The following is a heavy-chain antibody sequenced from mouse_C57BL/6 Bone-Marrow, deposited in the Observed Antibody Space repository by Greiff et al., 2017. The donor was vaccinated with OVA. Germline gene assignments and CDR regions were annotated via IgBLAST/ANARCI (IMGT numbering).Heavy chain of an antibody. CDR1: GFTFSDYY. CDR2: INYDGSST. CDR3: ARAPYYYGSSYGWYFDV. D-gene: IGHD1-1*01. V-gene: IGHV5-16*01. J-gene: IGHJ1*03. Sequence: EVKLMESEGGLVQPGSSMKLSCTASGFTFSDYYMAWVRQVPEKGLEWVANINYDGSSTYYLDSLKSRFIISRDNAKNILYLQMSSLKSEDTATYYCARAPYYYGSSYGWYFDVWGTGTTVTVSS.